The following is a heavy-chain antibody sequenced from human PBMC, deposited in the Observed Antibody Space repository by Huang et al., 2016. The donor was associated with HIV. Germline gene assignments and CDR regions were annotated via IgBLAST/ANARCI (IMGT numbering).Heavy chain of an antibody. CDR1: GGSFSGHY. CDR2: INHSGST. D-gene: IGHD5-12*01. Sequence: QVQLQQWGAGLLKPSETLSLTCAVYGGSFSGHYWTWIRQPPGKGLEWIGEINHSGSTNYNPALKIRVTISVDTSKNQFSLQLTSVTAADSAVYYCARGGMGRWLQWKTFDIWGQGTMVTVSS. J-gene: IGHJ3*02. CDR3: ARGGMGRWLQWKTFDI. V-gene: IGHV4-34*01.